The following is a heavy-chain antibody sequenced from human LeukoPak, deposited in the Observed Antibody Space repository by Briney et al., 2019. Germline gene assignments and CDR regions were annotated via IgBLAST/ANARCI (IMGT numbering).Heavy chain of an antibody. D-gene: IGHD3-10*01. Sequence: GGSLRLSCAASGFTFSSYWMSWVRQAPGKGLEWVANIKQDGSEKYYVDSVKGRFTISRDNSKNTLYLQMNSLRAEDTAVYYCAKDGSLTCPDYWGQGTLVTVSS. CDR2: IKQDGSEK. J-gene: IGHJ4*02. V-gene: IGHV3-7*01. CDR1: GFTFSSYW. CDR3: AKDGSLTCPDY.